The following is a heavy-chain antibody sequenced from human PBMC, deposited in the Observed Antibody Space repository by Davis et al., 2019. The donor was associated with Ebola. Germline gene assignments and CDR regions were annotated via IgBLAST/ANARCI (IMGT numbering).Heavy chain of an antibody. CDR3: AKVHPPTTVTTGWFDP. J-gene: IGHJ5*02. Sequence: GESLKISRAASGFIFSSYAMSWVRQAPGKGLKWVSSISVRSITYHADSVKGRFTISRDNSKNTLYLQMNSLRAEDTAVYYCAKVHPPTTVTTGWFDPWGQGTLVTVSS. D-gene: IGHD4-17*01. V-gene: IGHV3-23*01. CDR2: ISVRSIT. CDR1: GFIFSSYA.